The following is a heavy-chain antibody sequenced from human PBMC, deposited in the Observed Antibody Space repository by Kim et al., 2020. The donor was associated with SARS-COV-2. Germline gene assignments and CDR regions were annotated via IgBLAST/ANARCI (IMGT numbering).Heavy chain of an antibody. CDR2: ISSSSSTI. J-gene: IGHJ6*02. Sequence: GSLRLSCAASGFTFSSYSMNWVRQAPGKGLEWVSYISSSSSTIYYADSVKGRFTISRDNAKNSLYLQMNSLRDEDTAVYYCARALRVLRFLEWPAGMDVWGQGTTVTVSS. D-gene: IGHD3-3*01. CDR3: ARALRVLRFLEWPAGMDV. V-gene: IGHV3-48*02. CDR1: GFTFSSYS.